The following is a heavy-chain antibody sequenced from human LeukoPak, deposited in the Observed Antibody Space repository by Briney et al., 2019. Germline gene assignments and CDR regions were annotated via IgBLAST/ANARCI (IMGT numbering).Heavy chain of an antibody. D-gene: IGHD3-10*01. Sequence: SETLCLTCVVYGGSLSGYYWSWIRQPPGKGLEWIGEIDHSGSTNYNPSLKSRVTTSVDTSKKQFSLKLSTVTTADTAVYYCARGITMVRGVIQYYYYGMDVWGQGTTVTVSS. V-gene: IGHV4-34*01. CDR1: GGSLSGYY. J-gene: IGHJ6*02. CDR3: ARGITMVRGVIQYYYYGMDV. CDR2: IDHSGST.